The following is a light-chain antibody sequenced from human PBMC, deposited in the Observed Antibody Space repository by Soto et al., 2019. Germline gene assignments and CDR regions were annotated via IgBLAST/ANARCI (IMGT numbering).Light chain of an antibody. CDR3: QQTYSTPYT. CDR2: TSG. V-gene: IGKV1-39*01. CDR1: QRITTY. J-gene: IGKJ2*01. Sequence: IQMTQSPSSLSASVGDRVTITCRASQRITTYLNWYQQKPGEAPKLLISTSGTLQRGVPSRFSGSGSGTDVTLTITALRPEDFATYFCQQTYSTPYTFGQGTKREIK.